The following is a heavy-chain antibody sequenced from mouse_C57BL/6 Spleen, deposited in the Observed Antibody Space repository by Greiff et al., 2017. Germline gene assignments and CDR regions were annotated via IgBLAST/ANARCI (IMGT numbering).Heavy chain of an antibody. Sequence: LQQPGAELVRPGTSVKLSCKASGYTFTSYWMHWVKQRPGQGLEWIGVIDPSDSYTNYNQKFKGKATLTVDTSSSTAYMQLSSLTSEDSAVYYCARFDTTGGYWGQGTTLTVSS. D-gene: IGHD1-1*01. J-gene: IGHJ2*01. CDR2: IDPSDSYT. CDR3: ARFDTTGGY. V-gene: IGHV1-59*01. CDR1: GYTFTSYW.